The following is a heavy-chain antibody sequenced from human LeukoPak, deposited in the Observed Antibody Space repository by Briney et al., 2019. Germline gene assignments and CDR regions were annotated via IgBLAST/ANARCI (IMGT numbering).Heavy chain of an antibody. J-gene: IGHJ6*03. CDR1: GGSVNSGTYH. V-gene: IGHV4-39*07. CDR2: VYFDGST. D-gene: IGHD3-10*01. Sequence: SETLSLTCTVSGGSVNSGTYHWGWVRQPPGKGLEWIGSVYFDGSTHDNPSLKSRVAISVDTSKNQFSLKLSSVTAADTAVYYCARAVGVSYYYGSGAFYYMDVWGKGTTVTVSS. CDR3: ARAVGVSYYYGSGAFYYMDV.